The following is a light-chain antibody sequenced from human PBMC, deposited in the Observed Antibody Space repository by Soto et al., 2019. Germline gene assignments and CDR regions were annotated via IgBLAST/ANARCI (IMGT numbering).Light chain of an antibody. V-gene: IGKV1-5*01. J-gene: IGKJ3*01. Sequence: DIQMTQSPSTLSASVGDRVTITCRASQSISSWLAWYQQKPGKAPKLLIYDASSLESGVPSRFSGSGSGTEFTLSFSSLQPDDFATYYCQQYNSYRFTFGPGTKVDIK. CDR1: QSISSW. CDR2: DAS. CDR3: QQYNSYRFT.